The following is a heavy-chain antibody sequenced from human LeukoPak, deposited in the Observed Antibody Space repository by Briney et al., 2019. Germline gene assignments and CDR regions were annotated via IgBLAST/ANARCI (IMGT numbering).Heavy chain of an antibody. V-gene: IGHV4-4*07. J-gene: IGHJ4*02. CDR2: MYLSGST. D-gene: IGHD3-9*01. CDR3: AREGGGDILTGYVSG. CDR1: GGSISSYY. Sequence: SETLSLTCTVSGGSISSYYWSWIRQSAGKGLEWIGRMYLSGSTNYNPSLKSRVTMSVDTSKNQFSLKLSSVTAADTAVYYCAREGGGDILTGYVSGWGQGTLVTVSS.